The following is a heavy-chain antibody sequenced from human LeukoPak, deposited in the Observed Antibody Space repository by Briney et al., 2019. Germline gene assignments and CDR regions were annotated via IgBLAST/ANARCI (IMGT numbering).Heavy chain of an antibody. J-gene: IGHJ4*02. D-gene: IGHD2-15*01. CDR2: INPNSGGT. CDR3: AREVGSYRAIFDY. V-gene: IGHV1-2*02. Sequence: ASVKVSCTASGYTFTGYYMHWMRQAPGQGLEWMGWINPNSGGTNYAQKFQGRVTMTRDTSISTAYMELSRLRSDDTAVYYCAREVGSYRAIFDYWGQGILVTVSS. CDR1: GYTFTGYY.